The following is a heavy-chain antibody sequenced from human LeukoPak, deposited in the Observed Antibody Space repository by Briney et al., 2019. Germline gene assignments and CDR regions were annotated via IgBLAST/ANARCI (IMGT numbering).Heavy chain of an antibody. V-gene: IGHV3-7*01. CDR3: ARAGGRSWFDP. Sequence: GGSLRLSCAASGFTFSSYWMSWVRQAPGKGLEWVANIKKDGSEKYYVDSVKGRFTISRDNAKTSLYLQMNSLRAEDTAVYYCARAGGRSWFDPWGQGTLVTVSS. J-gene: IGHJ5*02. CDR1: GFTFSSYW. CDR2: IKKDGSEK.